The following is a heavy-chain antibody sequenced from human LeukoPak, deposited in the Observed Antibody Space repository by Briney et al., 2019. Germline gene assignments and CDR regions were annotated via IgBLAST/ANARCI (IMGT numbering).Heavy chain of an antibody. CDR2: ISYDGSNK. V-gene: IGHV3-30-3*01. CDR3: ARDWAVAGTLDY. Sequence: SGGSLRLSCAASGFTFSSYAMHWVRQAPGKGLEWVAVISYDGSNKYYADSVKGRFTISRDNSKNTLYLQMNSLRAEDTAVYYCARDWAVAGTLDYWGQGTLVTVSS. J-gene: IGHJ4*02. D-gene: IGHD6-19*01. CDR1: GFTFSSYA.